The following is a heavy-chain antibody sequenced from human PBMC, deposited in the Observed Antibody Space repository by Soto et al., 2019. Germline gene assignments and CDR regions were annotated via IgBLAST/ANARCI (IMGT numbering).Heavy chain of an antibody. Sequence: GASVKVSCKASGYTFTSYYMHWVRQAPGQGLEWMGIINPSGGSTSYAQKFQGRVTMTRDTSTSTVYMELSSLRSEDTAVYYCALSSAANWFDPWGQGTLVTVSS. CDR3: ALSSAANWFDP. CDR2: INPSGGST. J-gene: IGHJ5*02. D-gene: IGHD6-25*01. CDR1: GYTFTSYY. V-gene: IGHV1-46*03.